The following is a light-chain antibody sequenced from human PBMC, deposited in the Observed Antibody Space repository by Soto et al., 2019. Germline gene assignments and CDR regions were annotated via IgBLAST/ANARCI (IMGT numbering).Light chain of an antibody. CDR2: DAS. J-gene: IGKJ2*01. V-gene: IGKV3-20*01. Sequence: EIVLTQSPVTLSLSPGERATLSCRASQSVSSSYLAWYQQKPGQTPRLLIYDASNRATGIPDRFSGSGSGTDFTLTISRLEPEDLAVYYCQQYGSSPYTFGQGTKLEIK. CDR1: QSVSSSY. CDR3: QQYGSSPYT.